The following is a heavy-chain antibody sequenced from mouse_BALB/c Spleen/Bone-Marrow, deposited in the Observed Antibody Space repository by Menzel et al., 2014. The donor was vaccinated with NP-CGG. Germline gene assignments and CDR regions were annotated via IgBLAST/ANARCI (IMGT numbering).Heavy chain of an antibody. CDR1: GYSISSGYT. D-gene: IGHD3-3*01. CDR3: SKGTYAMDS. CDR2: IHYSGST. J-gene: IGHJ4*01. V-gene: IGHV3-1*02. Sequence: VQLKESGPDLVKPSQSLSLTCTVTGYSISSGYTWHWIRQFPGNTLEWMGYIHYSGSTNYNPPLKSRISITRDTSKNQFFLQLNSVTTEDTATYFCSKGTYAMDSWGQGTSVTVSS.